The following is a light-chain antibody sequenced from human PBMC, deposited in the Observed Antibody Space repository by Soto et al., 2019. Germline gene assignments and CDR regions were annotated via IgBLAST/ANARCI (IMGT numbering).Light chain of an antibody. Sequence: DIVMTQSPDSLAVSLGERATINCKSSQSVLYSSNNKNYLAWYQQKPGQPPKLLIYWASTRESGVPDRFSGSGSGTDFTLTISSLQAEDVAVYYCQVRTEWPPFMYSFGQGTKLEVK. CDR1: QSVLYSSNNKNY. J-gene: IGKJ2*01. V-gene: IGKV4-1*01. CDR3: QVRTEWPPFMYS. CDR2: WAS.